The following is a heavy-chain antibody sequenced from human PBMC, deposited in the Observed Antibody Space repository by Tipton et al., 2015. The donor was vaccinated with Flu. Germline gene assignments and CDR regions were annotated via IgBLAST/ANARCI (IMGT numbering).Heavy chain of an antibody. J-gene: IGHJ4*02. CDR3: ARGPKYCTNGACLEFFDY. D-gene: IGHD2-8*01. V-gene: IGHV1-8*02. CDR2: MNPNSGNT. Sequence: QVQLVQSGAEVKKPGASVRVSCKASGYTFSSNDINWVRQATGQGLEWLGWMNPNSGNTGYAQKFQGRVTMTRNTSISTAYMELSSLRSEDTAVYYCARGPKYCTNGACLEFFDYWGQGTLVTVSS. CDR1: GYTFSSND.